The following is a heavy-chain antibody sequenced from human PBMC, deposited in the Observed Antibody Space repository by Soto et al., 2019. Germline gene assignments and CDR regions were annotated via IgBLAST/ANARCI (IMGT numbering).Heavy chain of an antibody. Sequence: QVQLQQCGAGLLKPSETLSLTCAVYGGSFSGYYWTWIRQPPGTGLEWIGEINDSGSTNYNPSLKSRVTISVATSKTQFSLKLTSVSAADTAVYYCARDKIPGLFDYWGQGTLVTVSS. V-gene: IGHV4-34*01. D-gene: IGHD2-21*01. CDR2: INDSGST. CDR3: ARDKIPGLFDY. J-gene: IGHJ4*02. CDR1: GGSFSGYY.